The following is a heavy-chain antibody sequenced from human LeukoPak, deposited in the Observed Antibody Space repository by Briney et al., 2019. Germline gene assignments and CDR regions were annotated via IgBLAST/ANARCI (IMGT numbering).Heavy chain of an antibody. Sequence: GGSLRLSCAASGFTFSSYAMSWVRQAPGKGLEWVSGISWNSDNIVYADSVRGRFTISRDNAKNSLYLRMNSLRAEDTALYYCARARGNSYFDDWGQGTLVTVSS. CDR2: ISWNSDNI. V-gene: IGHV3-9*01. D-gene: IGHD1-7*01. CDR1: GFTFSSYA. CDR3: ARARGNSYFDD. J-gene: IGHJ4*02.